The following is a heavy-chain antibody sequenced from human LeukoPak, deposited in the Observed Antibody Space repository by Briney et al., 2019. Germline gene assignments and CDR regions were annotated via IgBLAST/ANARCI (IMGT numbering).Heavy chain of an antibody. CDR3: AKGIAAEKLYYFDY. D-gene: IGHD6-13*01. V-gene: IGHV3-48*04. J-gene: IGHJ4*02. CDR2: ISSSSSTI. CDR1: GFTFSSYS. Sequence: PGGSLRLSCAASGFTFSSYSMNWVRQAPGKGLEWVSYISSSSSTIYYADSVKGRFTISRDNAKNSLYLQMNSLRAEDTAVYYCAKGIAAEKLYYFDYWGQGTLVTVSS.